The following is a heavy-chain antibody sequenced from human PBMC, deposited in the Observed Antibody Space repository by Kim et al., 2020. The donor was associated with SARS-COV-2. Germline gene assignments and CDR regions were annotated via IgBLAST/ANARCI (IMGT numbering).Heavy chain of an antibody. CDR3: ARFTSEGAHGPWIDY. CDR2: ISDDGSQK. Sequence: GGSLRLSCAASGFTFNNYGLHWVRQAPGKGLEWVAVISDDGSQKHYGDSVKGRFTVSRDNSKNTLYLQMDILSAEDTAVYYCARFTSEGAHGPWIDYWG. D-gene: IGHD1-26*01. J-gene: IGHJ4*01. CDR1: GFTFNNYG. V-gene: IGHV3-30*03.